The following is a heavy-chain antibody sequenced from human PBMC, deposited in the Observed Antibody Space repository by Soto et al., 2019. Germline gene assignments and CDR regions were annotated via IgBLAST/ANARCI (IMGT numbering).Heavy chain of an antibody. CDR3: ARGPTTVTRDDAFDI. V-gene: IGHV1-69*13. CDR2: IIPIFGTA. CDR1: GGTFSSYA. J-gene: IGHJ3*02. D-gene: IGHD4-17*01. Sequence: SVKVSFKASGGTFSSYAISWVRQAPGQGLEWMGGIIPIFGTANYAQKFQGRVTITADESTSTAYMELSSLRSEDTAVYYCARGPTTVTRDDAFDIWGQGTMVTVSS.